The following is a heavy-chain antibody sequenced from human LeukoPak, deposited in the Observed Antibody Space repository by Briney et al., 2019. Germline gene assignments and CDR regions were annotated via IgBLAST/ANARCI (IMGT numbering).Heavy chain of an antibody. Sequence: SVKVSCKASGGTFSTSAINWVRQAPGQGLEWMGGIIPIFSTANYAQKFQGRVTITADESTSTAYMELSSLRSEDTAVYYCARDNYDYVWGSYRYGFDPWGQGTLVTVSS. V-gene: IGHV1-69*13. D-gene: IGHD3-16*02. J-gene: IGHJ5*02. CDR2: IIPIFSTA. CDR1: GGTFSTSA. CDR3: ARDNYDYVWGSYRYGFDP.